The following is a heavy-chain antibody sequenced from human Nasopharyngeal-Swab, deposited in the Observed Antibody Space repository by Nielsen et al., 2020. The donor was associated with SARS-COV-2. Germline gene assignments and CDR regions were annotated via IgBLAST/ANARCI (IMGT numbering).Heavy chain of an antibody. V-gene: IGHV1-24*01. CDR3: ATDRRWNYYYGMEV. J-gene: IGHJ6*02. CDR2: FDPRDGQT. D-gene: IGHD2-15*01. Sequence: ASVKVSCKGSGDTLTELSMHWVRQAPGKGLEWMGGFDPRDGQTVYAQKFQGRVTMTEDTSTDTAYMELSGLTSDDTAVYYCATDRRWNYYYGMEVWGQGTTVTVSS. CDR1: GDTLTELS.